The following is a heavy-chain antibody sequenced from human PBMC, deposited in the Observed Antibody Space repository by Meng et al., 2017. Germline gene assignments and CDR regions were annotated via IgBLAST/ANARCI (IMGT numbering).Heavy chain of an antibody. V-gene: IGHV3-7*01. J-gene: IGHJ4*02. CDR3: ARLARSPEY. Sequence: GESLKISCAASGFSFSDYWMTWVRQAPGEGLEWVANIGPDGSEKNYVDSVTGRFTISRDNANKAVYLHMNSLTAEDTAMYYCARLARSPEYWGQATLVTVSS. CDR1: GFSFSDYW. D-gene: IGHD1-14*01. CDR2: IGPDGSEK.